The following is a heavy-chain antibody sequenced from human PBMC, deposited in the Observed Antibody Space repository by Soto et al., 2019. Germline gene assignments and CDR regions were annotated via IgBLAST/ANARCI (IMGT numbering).Heavy chain of an antibody. D-gene: IGHD1-26*01. CDR3: ARNRYYAIDH. J-gene: IGHJ4*02. V-gene: IGHV3-7*01. CDR1: GFIFSNYW. CDR2: IKQDGSDK. Sequence: GSLRLSCAASGFIFSNYWMSWVRQAPGKGLEWVAIIKQDGSDKYYVDSVKGRFTISRDNAKNSLYLQMNSLRIEDAAVYYCARNRYYAIDHWGRGTLVTVS.